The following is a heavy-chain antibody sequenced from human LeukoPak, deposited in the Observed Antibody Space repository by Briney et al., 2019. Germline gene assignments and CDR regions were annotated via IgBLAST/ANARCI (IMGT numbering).Heavy chain of an antibody. V-gene: IGHV1-18*01. CDR2: ISAYNGNT. D-gene: IGHD1-26*01. CDR3: ARDIGGSYPTYFDY. CDR1: GYTFTSYG. Sequence: GASVKVSCKASGYTFTSYGISWVRQAPGQGLEWMGWISAYNGNTNYAQKLQGRVTMTTDTSTSTAYVELRSLRSDDTAVYYCARDIGGSYPTYFDYWGQGTLVTVSS. J-gene: IGHJ4*02.